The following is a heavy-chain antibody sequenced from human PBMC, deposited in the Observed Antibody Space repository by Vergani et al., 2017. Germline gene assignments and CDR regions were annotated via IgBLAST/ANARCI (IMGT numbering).Heavy chain of an antibody. D-gene: IGHD3-22*01. CDR3: ATERAYYYDSSGYFPGAFDI. V-gene: IGHV4-39*01. CDR2: IYYSGST. Sequence: QLQLQESGPGLVKPSETLSLTCTVSGGSISSSSYYWGWIRQPPGKGLEWIGSIYYSGSTYYNPSLKSRVTISVDTSKNQFSLKLSSVTAADTAVYYCATERAYYYDSSGYFPGAFDIWGQGTMVTVSS. CDR1: GGSISSSSYY. J-gene: IGHJ3*02.